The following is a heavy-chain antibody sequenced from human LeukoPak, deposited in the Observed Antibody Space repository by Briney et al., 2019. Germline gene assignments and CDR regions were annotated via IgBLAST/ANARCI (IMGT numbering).Heavy chain of an antibody. CDR2: IYYSGST. V-gene: IGHV4-59*01. J-gene: IGHJ6*02. CDR3: ARTPSIAAAGTRRFTYYYGMGV. Sequence: PSETLSLTCTVSGGSISSYYWSWIRQPPGKGLEWIGYIYYSGSTNYNPSLKSRVTISVDTSKNQFSLKLSSVTAADTAVYYCARTPSIAAAGTRRFTYYYGMGVWGQGTTVTVSS. D-gene: IGHD6-13*01. CDR1: GGSISSYY.